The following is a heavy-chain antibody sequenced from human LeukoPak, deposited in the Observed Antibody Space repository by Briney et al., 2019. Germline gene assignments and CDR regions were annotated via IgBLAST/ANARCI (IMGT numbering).Heavy chain of an antibody. J-gene: IGHJ4*02. CDR1: GYTFTGYY. CDR2: INPNSGGT. V-gene: IGHV1-2*02. Sequence: ASVKVSCKASGYTFTGYYMHWVRQATGQGLEWMGWINPNSGGTNYAQKFQGRVTMTRDTSISTAYVELSRLRSDDTAVYYCARESGEHQLLLIHWGQGTLVTVSS. CDR3: ARESGEHQLLLIH. D-gene: IGHD2-2*01.